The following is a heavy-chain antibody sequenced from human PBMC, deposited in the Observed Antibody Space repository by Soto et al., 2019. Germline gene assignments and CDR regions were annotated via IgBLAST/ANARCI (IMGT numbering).Heavy chain of an antibody. Sequence: QVQLVQSGAEVKKPGASVKVSCKASGYTFTGYYMHWVRQAPGQGLEWMGWINPNSGGTNYAQKFQGRVTMTRDTSISTAYMELSRLRSDDTAVYYCARPSPGVGATTWFDPWGQGTLVTVSS. CDR3: ARPSPGVGATTWFDP. D-gene: IGHD1-26*01. CDR2: INPNSGGT. V-gene: IGHV1-2*02. J-gene: IGHJ5*02. CDR1: GYTFTGYY.